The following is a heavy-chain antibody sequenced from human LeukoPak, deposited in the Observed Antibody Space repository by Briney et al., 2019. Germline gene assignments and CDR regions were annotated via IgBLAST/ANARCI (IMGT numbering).Heavy chain of an antibody. D-gene: IGHD3-22*01. CDR2: IYYSGST. Sequence: SETLSLTCTVSGGSISSYYWSWIRQPPGKGLEWIGYIYYSGSTNYNPSLKSRVTISVDTSKNQFSLKLSSVTAADTAVYYCAREDYYDSSGHFDYWGQGTLVTVSS. J-gene: IGHJ4*02. CDR3: AREDYYDSSGHFDY. CDR1: GGSISSYY. V-gene: IGHV4-59*01.